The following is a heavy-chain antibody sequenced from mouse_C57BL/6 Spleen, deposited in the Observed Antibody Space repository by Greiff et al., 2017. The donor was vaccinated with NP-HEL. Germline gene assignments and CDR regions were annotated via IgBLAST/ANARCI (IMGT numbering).Heavy chain of an antibody. V-gene: IGHV7-3*01. CDR2: IRNKANGYTT. Sequence: EVMLVESGGGLVQPGGSLSLSCAASGFTFTDYYMSWVRQPPGKALEWLGFIRNKANGYTTEYSASVKGRFTISRDNSQSILYLQMNALRAEDSATYYCARYYGSSSLYAMDYWGQGTSVTVSS. CDR1: GFTFTDYY. D-gene: IGHD1-1*01. J-gene: IGHJ4*01. CDR3: ARYYGSSSLYAMDY.